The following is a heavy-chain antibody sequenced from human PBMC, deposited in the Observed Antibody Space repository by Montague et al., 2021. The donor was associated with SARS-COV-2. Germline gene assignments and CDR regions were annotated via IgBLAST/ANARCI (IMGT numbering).Heavy chain of an antibody. D-gene: IGHD3-10*01. J-gene: IGHJ4*02. CDR2: IYYSGST. Sequence: SETLSLTCTVSGGSISSYYWSWIRQPPGKGLEWIGYIYYSGSTNYNPSLKSRVTISVDTSKNQFSLKLSSVTAADTAVYYCARLPDLLLWSGEALDYWGQGTLVTVSS. CDR1: GGSISSYY. V-gene: IGHV4-59*08. CDR3: ARLPDLLLWSGEALDY.